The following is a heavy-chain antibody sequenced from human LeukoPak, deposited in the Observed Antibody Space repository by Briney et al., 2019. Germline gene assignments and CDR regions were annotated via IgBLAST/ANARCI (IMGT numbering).Heavy chain of an antibody. CDR2: ISGSGGST. CDR3: GRAYYDFWSGSAEYAFDI. D-gene: IGHD3-3*01. Sequence: GGSLRLSCAASGFTFSSYAMSWVRQAPGKGLEWVSAISGSGGSTYYADSVKGRFTISRDNSKNTLYLQMNSLRAEDTAVYYCGRAYYDFWSGSAEYAFDIWGRGTMVTVSS. J-gene: IGHJ3*02. V-gene: IGHV3-23*01. CDR1: GFTFSSYA.